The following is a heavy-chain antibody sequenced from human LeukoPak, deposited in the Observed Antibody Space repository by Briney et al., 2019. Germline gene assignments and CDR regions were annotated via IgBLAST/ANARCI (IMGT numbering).Heavy chain of an antibody. CDR1: GGSISSYY. J-gene: IGHJ3*02. CDR2: IYYSGST. V-gene: IGHV4-59*01. CDR3: ARVRGYSYGSDAFDI. Sequence: PSETLSLTCTVSGGSISSYYWSWIRQPPGKGLEWIGYIYYSGSTNYNPFLKSRVTISVDTSKNQFSLKLTSVTAADTAVFYCARVRGYSYGSDAFDIWGQGTIVTVSS. D-gene: IGHD5-18*01.